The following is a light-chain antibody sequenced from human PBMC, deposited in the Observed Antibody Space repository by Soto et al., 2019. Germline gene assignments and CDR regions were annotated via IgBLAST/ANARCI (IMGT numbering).Light chain of an antibody. CDR3: MQRIQFPFT. CDR1: QTLFNSDDGNIY. CDR2: TAA. Sequence: DIVMTQTPLSLPVTPGEPASISCRSSQTLFNSDDGNIYLDWYLQKPGQSPQLLIYTAAYRASGVPNRFTGRGSGNDFTLEISRVEAEDVGVYYCMQRIQFPFTFGPGTKVAIK. V-gene: IGKV2-40*01. J-gene: IGKJ3*01.